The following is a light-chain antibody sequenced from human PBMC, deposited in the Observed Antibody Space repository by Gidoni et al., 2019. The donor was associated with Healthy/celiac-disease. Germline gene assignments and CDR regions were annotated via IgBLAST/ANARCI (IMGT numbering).Light chain of an antibody. CDR1: SSNIGAGYD. Sequence: QSVLTQPPSVSGAPGQRVTISCTGSSSNIGAGYDVHWYQQLPGTAPTLLLYGNSNRPSGVPDRFSGSKSGTSASLAITGLQADDEADYYCQSYDSSLSGVVFGGGTKLTVL. V-gene: IGLV1-40*01. CDR3: QSYDSSLSGVV. CDR2: GNS. J-gene: IGLJ2*01.